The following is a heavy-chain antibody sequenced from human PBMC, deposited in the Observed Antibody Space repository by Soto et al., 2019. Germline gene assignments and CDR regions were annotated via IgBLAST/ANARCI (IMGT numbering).Heavy chain of an antibody. D-gene: IGHD2-15*01. J-gene: IGHJ6*02. CDR2: IIPIFGTA. CDR1: GGTFSSYA. Sequence: QVQLVQSGAEVKKPGSSVKVSCKASGGTFSSYAISWVRQAPGQGLEWMGGIIPIFGTANYSQKFQGRVTITADESTSPAYMELSSLRSEDTAVYYCAREALGYCSGGSCYYGMDVCGQGTTVTVSS. CDR3: AREALGYCSGGSCYYGMDV. V-gene: IGHV1-69*12.